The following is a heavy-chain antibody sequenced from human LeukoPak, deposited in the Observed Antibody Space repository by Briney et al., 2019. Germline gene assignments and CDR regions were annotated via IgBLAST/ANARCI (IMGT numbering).Heavy chain of an antibody. CDR3: ARFHVDEKSSPVLDL. D-gene: IGHD2-2*01. V-gene: IGHV4-59*01. Sequence: PSQTLSLTCTVSGGSISSYYWSWIRQPPGKGLEWIGDIYYSGSTNYNPSLKSRVTISVDTSKNQFSLKLSSVTSADNAVYSCARFHVDEKSSPVLDLRAQSTMVTVSS. CDR1: GGSISSYY. J-gene: IGHJ3*01. CDR2: IYYSGST.